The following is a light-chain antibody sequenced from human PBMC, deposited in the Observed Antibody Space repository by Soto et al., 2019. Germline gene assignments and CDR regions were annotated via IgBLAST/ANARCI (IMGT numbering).Light chain of an antibody. CDR1: ESVSSNF. V-gene: IGKV3-20*01. CDR2: GAS. CDR3: QQYGSSPST. Sequence: EIVLTQSPGTLSLSPGERVTLSCRASESVSSNFLAWYQQKPGQAPRLLIYGASSRAAGIPDRFSGSGSGTDFTLTISGLEPEDFAVYYCQQYGSSPSTFGQGTKVEIK. J-gene: IGKJ1*01.